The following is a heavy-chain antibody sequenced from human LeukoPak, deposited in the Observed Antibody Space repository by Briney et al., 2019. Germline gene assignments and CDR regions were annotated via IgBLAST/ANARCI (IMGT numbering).Heavy chain of an antibody. J-gene: IGHJ4*02. Sequence: ASVKVSCKASGYTFTGYYIHWVRQAPGQGLEWMGWINPNTGDTNYAQKFQGRITMTRDTSISTAYMELTRLRSDDTAVYYCARGYYDSSAYYSADYWGQGTLVTVSS. CDR2: INPNTGDT. CDR1: GYTFTGYY. CDR3: ARGYYDSSAYYSADY. V-gene: IGHV1-2*02. D-gene: IGHD3-22*01.